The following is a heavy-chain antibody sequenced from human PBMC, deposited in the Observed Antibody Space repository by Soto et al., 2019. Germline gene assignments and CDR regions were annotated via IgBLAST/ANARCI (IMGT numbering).Heavy chain of an antibody. V-gene: IGHV3-21*01. CDR1: GFTFSSYS. Sequence: GGSLRLSCAASGFTFSSYSMNWVRQAPGKGLEWVSSISSSSSYICYADSVKGRFTISRDNAKNSLYLQMNSLRAEDTAVYYCARVGRRQWLVDYAFDIWGQGTMVTVSS. CDR3: ARVGRRQWLVDYAFDI. J-gene: IGHJ3*02. D-gene: IGHD6-19*01. CDR2: ISSSSSYI.